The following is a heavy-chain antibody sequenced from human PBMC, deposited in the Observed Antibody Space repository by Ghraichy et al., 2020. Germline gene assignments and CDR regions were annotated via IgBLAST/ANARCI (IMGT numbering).Heavy chain of an antibody. V-gene: IGHV4-59*12. CDR2: IYYSGST. J-gene: IGHJ4*02. CDR1: GGSMSSYY. D-gene: IGHD1-26*01. Sequence: SETLSLTCTVSGGSMSSYYWSWIRQSPGKGLEWIGYIYYSGSTDYNPSLKSRVTVTIDTSKNQFSLKLGSVTAADTAVYYCARGLRVVGSYYHDYWGQGTLVTVSS. CDR3: ARGLRVVGSYYHDY.